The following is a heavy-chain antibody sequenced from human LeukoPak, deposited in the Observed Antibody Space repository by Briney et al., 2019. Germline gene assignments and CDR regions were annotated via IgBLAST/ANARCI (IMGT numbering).Heavy chain of an antibody. Sequence: NPGGSLRLSCAASGFTFSSYSMNWVRQAPGKGLEWVSSISGSGSYTYYADSVKGRFTISRDNSKNSLYLQMNSLRAEDTAVYYCAERAVYDCWSGFPLNYWGQGTLVTVSS. D-gene: IGHD3-3*01. CDR1: GFTFSSYS. CDR2: ISGSGSYT. J-gene: IGHJ4*02. V-gene: IGHV3-21*01. CDR3: AERAVYDCWSGFPLNY.